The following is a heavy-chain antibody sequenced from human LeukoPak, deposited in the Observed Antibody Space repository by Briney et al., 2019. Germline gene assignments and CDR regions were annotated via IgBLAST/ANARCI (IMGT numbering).Heavy chain of an antibody. J-gene: IGHJ4*02. Sequence: GGSLRLSGATSGFTLSSYSMNRVRQAPGKGLKWVSYISSGSTTIYYADSVKGGFTISRDNAKNSLYLQMNSLRAEDTAVYYCARDVEQWLVRVYYFDYWGQGTLVTVSS. CDR3: ARDVEQWLVRVYYFDY. V-gene: IGHV3-48*01. CDR1: GFTLSSYS. CDR2: ISSGSTTI. D-gene: IGHD6-19*01.